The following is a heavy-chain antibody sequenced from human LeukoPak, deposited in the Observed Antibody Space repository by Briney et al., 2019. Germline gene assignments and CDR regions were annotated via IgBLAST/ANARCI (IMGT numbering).Heavy chain of an antibody. CDR3: ARDGVVVPVNDAFDI. CDR2: ISSSSSYI. CDR1: GFTFSSYS. J-gene: IGHJ3*02. D-gene: IGHD2-2*01. V-gene: IGHV3-21*01. Sequence: SGGSLRLSCAPSGFTFSSYSMNWVRQAPGKGLEWVSSISSSSSYIYYADSVKGRFTISRDNAKNSLYLQMNSLRAEDTAVYYCARDGVVVPVNDAFDIWGQGTMVTVSS.